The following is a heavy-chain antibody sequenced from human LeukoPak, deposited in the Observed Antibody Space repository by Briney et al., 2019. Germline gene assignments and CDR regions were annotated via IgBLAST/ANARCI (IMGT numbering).Heavy chain of an antibody. CDR2: IKQDGREK. D-gene: IGHD5-18*01. V-gene: IGHV3-7*01. CDR1: GFTFSGYW. Sequence: GGSLRLSCAPSGFTFSGYWMTWVRQAPGKGLKWLANIKQDGREKNYGASVKGRFTISRDNAKNTLYLQMISMRAEDTAVYSCARDRYGDYWGQGTLATVSS. J-gene: IGHJ4*02. CDR3: ARDRYGDY.